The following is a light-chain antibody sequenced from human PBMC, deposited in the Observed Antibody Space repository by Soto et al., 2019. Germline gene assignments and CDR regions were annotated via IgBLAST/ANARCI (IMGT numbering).Light chain of an antibody. Sequence: QAVVTQPPSASGTPGQTITMSCSGGSSNIGRRAVNWYQQFPGAAPKLLIYGNDQRPSGVPGRFSGSKSGTSASLAISGLQSEDEADYYCASWDDNLNGYVFGAGTKVTVL. CDR2: GND. CDR1: SSNIGRRA. V-gene: IGLV1-44*01. CDR3: ASWDDNLNGYV. J-gene: IGLJ1*01.